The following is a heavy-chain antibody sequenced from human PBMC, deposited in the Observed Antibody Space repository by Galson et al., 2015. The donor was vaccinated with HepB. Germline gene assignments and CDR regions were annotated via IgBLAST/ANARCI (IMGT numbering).Heavy chain of an antibody. D-gene: IGHD5-12*01. CDR1: GFTFSNYA. J-gene: IGHJ4*02. Sequence: SLRLSCAVSGFTFSNYAMNWVRQAPGKGLEWVSAISGSGGSAYYADSVKGRFTISRDNSKNTLYLQMNSLRADDTAVYYCAKGHIEFVYWGQGTLVTVSS. CDR2: ISGSGGSA. CDR3: AKGHIEFVY. V-gene: IGHV3-23*01.